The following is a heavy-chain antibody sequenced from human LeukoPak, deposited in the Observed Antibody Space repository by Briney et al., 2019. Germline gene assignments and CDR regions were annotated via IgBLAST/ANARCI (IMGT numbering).Heavy chain of an antibody. D-gene: IGHD2-2*02. CDR3: ARNYCSSTSCYTGNFDY. CDR1: GGTFSSYA. Sequence: SVKVSCKASGGTFSSYAISWVRQAPGQGLEWMGGIIPIFGTANYAQKFQGRVTITADESTSTAYMELSSLRSEDTAVYYCARNYCSSTSCYTGNFDYWGQGTLVTVSS. J-gene: IGHJ4*02. V-gene: IGHV1-69*13. CDR2: IIPIFGTA.